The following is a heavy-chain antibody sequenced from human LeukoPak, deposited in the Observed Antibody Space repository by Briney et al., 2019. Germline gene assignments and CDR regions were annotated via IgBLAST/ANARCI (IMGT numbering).Heavy chain of an antibody. Sequence: PGRSLTLSCAASGFTFSSHAMHWVRQAPGTGLEYVPAISSNGGSTYYANSVKGRFTTSRDNSKNTLYLQMGSLRAEDMAVYYCARESIAVAGTMSYWFDPWGQGTLVTVSS. J-gene: IGHJ5*02. CDR3: ARESIAVAGTMSYWFDP. V-gene: IGHV3-64*01. CDR1: GFTFSSHA. CDR2: ISSNGGST. D-gene: IGHD6-19*01.